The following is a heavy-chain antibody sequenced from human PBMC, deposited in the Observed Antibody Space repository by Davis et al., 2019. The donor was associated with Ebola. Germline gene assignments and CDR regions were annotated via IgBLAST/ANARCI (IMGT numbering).Heavy chain of an antibody. V-gene: IGHV3-23*01. D-gene: IGHD6-13*01. CDR2: ISGSGGST. CDR1: GFTFRNYA. J-gene: IGHJ4*02. CDR3: AKDRRGSWYGFDY. Sequence: PGGSLRLSCAASGFTFRNYAMHWVRQAPGQGLEWVSAISGSGGSTYYADSVKGRFTVSRDNSKNMLYVEMHSLRVEDTAVYYCAKDRRGSWYGFDYWGQGTLVTLSS.